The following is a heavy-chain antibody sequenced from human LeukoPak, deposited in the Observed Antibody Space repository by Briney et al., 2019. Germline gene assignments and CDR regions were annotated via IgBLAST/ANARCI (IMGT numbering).Heavy chain of an antibody. V-gene: IGHV1-69*05. D-gene: IGHD4/OR15-4a*01. J-gene: IGHJ4*02. CDR3: ARETMVARGYFDY. Sequence: SVKVSCKASGGTFSSYAISWVRQAPGQGLEWMGGIIPIFGTANYAQKFQGRVTITTDESTSTAYMELSSLRSEDTAVYYCARETMVARGYFDYWGQGTLVTVSS. CDR1: GGTFSSYA. CDR2: IIPIFGTA.